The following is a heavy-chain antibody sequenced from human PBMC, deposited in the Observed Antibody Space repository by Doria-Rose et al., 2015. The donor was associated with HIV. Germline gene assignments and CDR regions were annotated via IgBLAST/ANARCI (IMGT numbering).Heavy chain of an antibody. D-gene: IGHD6-13*01. CDR1: GVSLSSPGMG. V-gene: IGHV2-26*01. CDR3: ARIKSSRWYHKYYFDF. J-gene: IGHJ4*02. Sequence: QITLKESGPVLVKPTETLTLTCTVSGVSLSSPGMGVSWIRQPPGKALEWLANIFSDDDRSYKSSLKSRLTISRRTSNSQVVLTMTDMDPVDTATYYCARIKSSRWYHKYYFDFWGQGTLVIVS. CDR2: IFSDDDR.